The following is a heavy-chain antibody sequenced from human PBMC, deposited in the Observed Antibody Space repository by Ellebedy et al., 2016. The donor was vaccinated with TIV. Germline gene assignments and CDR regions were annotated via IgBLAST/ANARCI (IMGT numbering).Heavy chain of an antibody. CDR2: VSYDGSKK. CDR1: GFTFSTYG. J-gene: IGHJ4*02. Sequence: PGGSLRLSCAASGFTFSTYGMHWVRQAPGKGLEWVAVVSYDGSKKYYVDSVKGRFTISRDNSKNILYLQMNSLRAEDTAIYYCAKGRSGTYIHHAFDYWGQGTLVTVSS. CDR3: AKGRSGTYIHHAFDY. D-gene: IGHD1-14*01. V-gene: IGHV3-30*18.